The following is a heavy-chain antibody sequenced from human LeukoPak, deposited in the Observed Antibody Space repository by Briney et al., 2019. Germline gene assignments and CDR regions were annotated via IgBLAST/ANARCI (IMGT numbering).Heavy chain of an antibody. CDR1: GFTFSSYG. Sequence: GGSLRLSCAASGFTFSSYGMHWVRQAPGKGLEWVAVISYDGSNKYYADSVKGRFTISRDNSKNTLYLQMNSLGAEDTAVYYCTTYGSGRKFDYWGQGILVTVSS. CDR2: ISYDGSNK. D-gene: IGHD3-10*01. CDR3: TTYGSGRKFDY. V-gene: IGHV3-30*03. J-gene: IGHJ4*02.